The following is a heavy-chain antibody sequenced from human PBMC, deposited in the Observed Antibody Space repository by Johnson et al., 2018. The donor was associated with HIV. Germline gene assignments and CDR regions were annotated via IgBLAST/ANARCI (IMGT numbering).Heavy chain of an antibody. CDR2: ISSSGSTI. J-gene: IGHJ3*02. CDR1: GFTFSDYY. Sequence: QVQLVESGGGVVQPGRSLRLSCAASGFTFSDYYMSWIRQAPGKGLEWVSYISSSGSTIYYADSVKGRFTISRDNSKNTLYLQMNSLRAEDTAVYYCARDSAAAGLDAFDIWGQGTMVTVSS. CDR3: ARDSAAAGLDAFDI. V-gene: IGHV3-11*04. D-gene: IGHD6-13*01.